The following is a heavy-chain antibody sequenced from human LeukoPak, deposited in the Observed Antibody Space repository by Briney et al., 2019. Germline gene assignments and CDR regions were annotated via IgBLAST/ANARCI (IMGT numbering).Heavy chain of an antibody. CDR3: AAGPLSGSYYYYYGMDV. V-gene: IGHV1-58*02. CDR2: IVVGSGNT. Sequence: ASVKVSCKASGFTVTSSAMQWVRQARGQRLEWIGWIVVGSGNTNYAQKFQERVTITRDMSTSTAYMELSSLRSEDTAVYYCAAGPLSGSYYYYYGMDVWGQGTTVTVSS. CDR1: GFTVTSSA. D-gene: IGHD1-26*01. J-gene: IGHJ6*02.